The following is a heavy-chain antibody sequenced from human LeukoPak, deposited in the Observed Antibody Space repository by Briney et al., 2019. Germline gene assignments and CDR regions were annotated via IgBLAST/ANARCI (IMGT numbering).Heavy chain of an antibody. V-gene: IGHV3-30*18. CDR3: AKPRTFYDILTVSFQQ. D-gene: IGHD3-9*01. CDR1: GFTFSSYG. CDR2: ISYDGREQ. Sequence: GGPLRLSCAASGFTFSSYGMHWVRQAPGKGLEWVGVISYDGREQHYGDSVKGQFSISRDDSKSTIYLQMNSLTVEDTALYYCAKPRTFYDILTVSFQQWGQGTWVSVSS. J-gene: IGHJ1*01.